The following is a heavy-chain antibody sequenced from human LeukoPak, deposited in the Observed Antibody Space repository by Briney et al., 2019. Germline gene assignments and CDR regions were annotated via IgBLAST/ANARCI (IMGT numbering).Heavy chain of an antibody. J-gene: IGHJ5*02. Sequence: SQTLSLTCAISGDSLSDNATAWNWIRQSPLRGLEWLGRTYYRFPKWHSDYAVSVKRRITITPDPPKNLFSLHLRSVTPEDTAVYFCARDTGLRSNCFDPWGQGTLVTVSS. CDR3: ARDTGLRSNCFDP. CDR1: GDSLSDNATA. V-gene: IGHV6-1*01. CDR2: TYYRFPKWHS. D-gene: IGHD4-17*01.